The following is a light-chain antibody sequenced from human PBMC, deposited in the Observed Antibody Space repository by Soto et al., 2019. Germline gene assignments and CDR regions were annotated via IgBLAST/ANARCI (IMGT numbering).Light chain of an antibody. CDR3: SSYTGSRTNVV. V-gene: IGLV2-14*03. CDR2: DVD. J-gene: IGLJ2*01. CDR1: SSDVGGYNY. Sequence: QSALTQPPSVSGSPGQSITISCTGTSSDVGGYNYVSWYQHHPGKAPKLMIYDVDIRPSGVSNRFSGSKSGNTASLTISGLQAEDEAEYYCSSYTGSRTNVVFGGGTKVTVL.